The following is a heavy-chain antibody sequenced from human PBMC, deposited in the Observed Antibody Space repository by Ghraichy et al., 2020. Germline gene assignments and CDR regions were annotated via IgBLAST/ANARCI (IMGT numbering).Heavy chain of an antibody. Sequence: GESLNISCAASGFTFSSYVMSWVRQAPGKGLEWVSAISGSGGSTYYADSVKGRSTISRDNSKNTLYLQMNSLRAEDTAVYYCAKDMTHSSGWTGFDYWGQGTLVTVSS. D-gene: IGHD6-19*01. V-gene: IGHV3-23*01. CDR2: ISGSGGST. CDR3: AKDMTHSSGWTGFDY. J-gene: IGHJ4*02. CDR1: GFTFSSYV.